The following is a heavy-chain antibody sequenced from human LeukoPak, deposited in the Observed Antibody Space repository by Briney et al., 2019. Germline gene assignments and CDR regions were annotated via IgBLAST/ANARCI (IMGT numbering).Heavy chain of an antibody. CDR1: GFTFSSYS. V-gene: IGHV3-48*01. CDR2: ISSSSSTI. D-gene: IGHD2-2*01. J-gene: IGHJ4*02. CDR3: ARGPTVVPAEYFDY. Sequence: QPGGSLRLSCAASGFTFSSYSMNWVRQAPWKGLKWVSYISSSSSTIYYADSVKGRFTISRDNAKNSLYLQMNSLRAEDTAVYYCARGPTVVPAEYFDYWGQGTLVTVSS.